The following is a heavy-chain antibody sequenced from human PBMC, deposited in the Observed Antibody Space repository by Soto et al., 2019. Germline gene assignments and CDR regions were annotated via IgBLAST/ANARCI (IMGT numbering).Heavy chain of an antibody. CDR1: GFTVSTCG. CDR2: ISRDGVTK. V-gene: IGHV3-30*03. D-gene: IGHD2-8*02. J-gene: IGHJ4*02. Sequence: QVQLVESGGGVVQPGRSLRLSCAVSGFTVSTCGMHWVRQAPGKGLEWVAVISRDGVTKYYADSVKGRFTISRDNSRNTLFLEMNSLRGDDMAVYYCTGEVASGYWGQGTLVTVSS. CDR3: TGEVASGY.